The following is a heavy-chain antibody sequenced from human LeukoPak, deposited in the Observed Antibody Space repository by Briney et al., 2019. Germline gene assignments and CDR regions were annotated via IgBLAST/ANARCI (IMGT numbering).Heavy chain of an antibody. Sequence: GGSLTLSCAASGFTFSSYAMSWVRHAPGKGLEWVSAISGSGGSTYYADSVKGRFTISRDNSKNTLYLQVNSLRAEDTAVYYCAKETDYFGSGSYSSNWGQGTLVTVSS. CDR3: AKETDYFGSGSYSSN. J-gene: IGHJ4*02. V-gene: IGHV3-23*01. D-gene: IGHD3-10*01. CDR2: ISGSGGST. CDR1: GFTFSSYA.